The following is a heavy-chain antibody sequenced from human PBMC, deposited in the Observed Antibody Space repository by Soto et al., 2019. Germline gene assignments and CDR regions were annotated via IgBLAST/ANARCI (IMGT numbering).Heavy chain of an antibody. J-gene: IGHJ5*02. CDR2: INSDGSTT. Sequence: EVQLVESGGGLVQPGGSLRLSCAASGFTFSTYWMHWVRQVPGKGLVWVSRINSDGSTTSYADSVKGRFTISRDNAKNPLFLQMNRLRGEDTAVYYCAGGVATLLAWGQGTLVTVSS. V-gene: IGHV3-74*01. D-gene: IGHD5-12*01. CDR1: GFTFSTYW. CDR3: AGGVATLLA.